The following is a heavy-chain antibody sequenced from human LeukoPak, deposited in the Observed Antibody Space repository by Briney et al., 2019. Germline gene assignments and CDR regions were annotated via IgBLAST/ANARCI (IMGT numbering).Heavy chain of an antibody. J-gene: IGHJ6*02. CDR2: IKGDGIST. D-gene: IGHD3-3*01. CDR3: ARDLKGRETYYDFWSGRPRPYGMDV. V-gene: IGHV3-74*01. CDR1: GFDFSSNW. Sequence: GGSLRLSCAASGFDFSSNWMHWVRHAPGQGLVWVSRIKGDGISTNYADSVKGRFTISRDIAKNTLYLQMNSLRAEDTAVYYCARDLKGRETYYDFWSGRPRPYGMDVWGQGTTVTVSS.